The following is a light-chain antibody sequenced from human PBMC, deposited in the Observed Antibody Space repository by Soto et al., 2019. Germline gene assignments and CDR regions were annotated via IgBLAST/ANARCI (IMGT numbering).Light chain of an antibody. Sequence: EIVLTQSPATLSLSPGERATVSCRASQSVSSYLAWYQQKPGQAPRLLIYDASNRATGIPARFSGSGSGTDFTLTISSLEPEDFAVYYCQQRSNWPPRFGQGTKVDIK. V-gene: IGKV3-11*01. CDR2: DAS. J-gene: IGKJ1*01. CDR3: QQRSNWPPR. CDR1: QSVSSY.